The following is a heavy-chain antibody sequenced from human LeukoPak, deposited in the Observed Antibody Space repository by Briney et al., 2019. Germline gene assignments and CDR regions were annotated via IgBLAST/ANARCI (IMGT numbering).Heavy chain of an antibody. J-gene: IGHJ6*03. V-gene: IGHV3-7*03. D-gene: IGHD4-11*01. CDR1: GFRFNTYW. Sequence: GGSLRLSCAASGFRFNTYWMSWVRQAPGKGLEWVANIKQDGNEKYYADSVKGRFTISRDNAKNSLYLQMNSLRAEYTALYYCATFATPTTDYYYYYYMDVWGKGTTVTVSS. CDR3: ATFATPTTDYYYYYYMDV. CDR2: IKQDGNEK.